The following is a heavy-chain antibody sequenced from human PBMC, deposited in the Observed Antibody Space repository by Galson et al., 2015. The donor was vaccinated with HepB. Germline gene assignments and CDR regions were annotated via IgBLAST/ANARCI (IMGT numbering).Heavy chain of an antibody. D-gene: IGHD6-19*01. J-gene: IGHJ4*02. V-gene: IGHV3-7*03. CDR2: IKQDGSEK. CDR1: GFTFSSYW. CDR3: ARARLSLSGDIAVAGRFDY. Sequence: SLRLSCAASGFTFSSYWMSWVRQAPGKGLEWVANIKQDGSEKYYVDSVKGRFTISRDNAKNSLYLQMNSLRAEDTAVYYCARARLSLSGDIAVAGRFDYWGQGTLVTVSS.